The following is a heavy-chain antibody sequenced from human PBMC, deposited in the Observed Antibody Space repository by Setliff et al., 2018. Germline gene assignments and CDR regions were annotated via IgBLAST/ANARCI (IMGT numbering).Heavy chain of an antibody. CDR2: ISYSGTP. CDR1: DDSFTSSRYY. D-gene: IGHD2-15*01. Sequence: SETLSLTCTVSDDSFTSSRYYWGWIRQAPGGGLEWIGSISYSGTPYYNASVESRVTISIDTSRNQFSLELRSVTVADTATYYCVRPGGTTVVARHFDYWGAGILVTVSS. CDR3: VRPGGTTVVARHFDY. V-gene: IGHV4-39*01. J-gene: IGHJ4*01.